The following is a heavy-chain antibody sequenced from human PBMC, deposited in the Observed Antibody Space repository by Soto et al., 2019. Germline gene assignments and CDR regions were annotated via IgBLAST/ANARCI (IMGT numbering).Heavy chain of an antibody. CDR3: ARSGDNGYYFDY. CDR2: INSNGGST. V-gene: IGHV3-64*01. Sequence: EVQLVESGGGLVQPGGSLRLSCAASGFTFSRYAMYWVRQAPGKGLGCVSAINSNGGSTYYANSVKGRFTISRDNSKKPLYSQMGSLRAEDMAVYYCARSGDNGYYFDYWGQGTLVTVSS. CDR1: GFTFSRYA. D-gene: IGHD3-10*01. J-gene: IGHJ4*02.